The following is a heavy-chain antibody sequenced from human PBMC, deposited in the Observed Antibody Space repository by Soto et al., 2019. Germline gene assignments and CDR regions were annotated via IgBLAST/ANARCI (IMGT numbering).Heavy chain of an antibody. V-gene: IGHV1-18*01. CDR1: GYTFTSYG. D-gene: IGHD3-22*01. J-gene: IGHJ3*02. CDR2: ISAYNGNT. CDR3: ARASAFMIVVAGVAFDI. Sequence: QVQLVQSGAEVKKPGASVKVSCKASGYTFTSYGISWVRQAPGQGLEWMGWISAYNGNTNYAQKLQGRVTMTTDTSTCTDYLELRSLRSDDTAVYYWARASAFMIVVAGVAFDIWGQGTMVTVSS.